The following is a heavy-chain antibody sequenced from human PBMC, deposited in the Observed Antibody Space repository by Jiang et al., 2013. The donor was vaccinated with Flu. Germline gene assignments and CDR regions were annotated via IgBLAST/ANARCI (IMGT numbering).Heavy chain of an antibody. CDR3: AKDYSSGYAINYFDS. D-gene: IGHD5-12*01. V-gene: IGHV3-30*02. Sequence: TISRDNSKNTLYLQMNSLRAEDTAVYYCAKDYSSGYAINYFDSWGQGTLVAVSS. J-gene: IGHJ4*02.